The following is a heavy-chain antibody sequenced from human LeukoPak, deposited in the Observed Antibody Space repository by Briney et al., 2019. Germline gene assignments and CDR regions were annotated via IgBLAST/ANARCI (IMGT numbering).Heavy chain of an antibody. J-gene: IGHJ4*02. V-gene: IGHV4-39*07. CDR3: ARGLENWNVYIVDY. CDR2: IYHSGST. CDR1: GASITSSGYY. Sequence: SETLSLTCTVSGASITSSGYYWGWIRQPPGKGLEWIGTIYHSGSTYYNPSLKSRVTISVDTSKNQFSLNLSSVTAADTAMYYCARGLENWNVYIVDYWGQGTLVTVSS. D-gene: IGHD1-1*01.